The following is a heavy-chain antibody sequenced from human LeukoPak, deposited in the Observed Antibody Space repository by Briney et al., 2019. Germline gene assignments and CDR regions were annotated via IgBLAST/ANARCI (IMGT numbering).Heavy chain of an antibody. CDR1: GYTFTADY. J-gene: IGHJ4*02. D-gene: IGHD1-1*01. Sequence: AASVKVSCKASGYTFTADYIHWVRQAPGQGLEWMGWINPNTGGTNFAQRFQGRVTMTRDTSINTAYMELSSLRSDDTAMYYCAREGAPQLSSYFHHWGQGTLVTVSS. CDR3: AREGAPQLSSYFHH. V-gene: IGHV1-2*02. CDR2: INPNTGGT.